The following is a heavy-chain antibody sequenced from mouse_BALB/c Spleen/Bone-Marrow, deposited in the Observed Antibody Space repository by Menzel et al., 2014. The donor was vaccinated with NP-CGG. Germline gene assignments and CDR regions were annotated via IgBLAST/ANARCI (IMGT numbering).Heavy chain of an antibody. J-gene: IGHJ2*01. CDR1: GFTFSSFG. Sequence: EVQVVESGGGLVRPGGSRKLSCAASGFTFSSFGMHWVRQAPEKGLERVAYISSGSSTIYYADTLKGRFTISRDNPKNTLFLQMTSLRSEDTAMYYCARSRLRGYYFDYWGQGTTLTVSS. V-gene: IGHV5-17*02. CDR3: ARSRLRGYYFDY. D-gene: IGHD3-2*02. CDR2: ISSGSSTI.